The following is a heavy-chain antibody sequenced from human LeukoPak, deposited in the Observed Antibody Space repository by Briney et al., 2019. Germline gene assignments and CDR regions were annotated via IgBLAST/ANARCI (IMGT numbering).Heavy chain of an antibody. D-gene: IGHD3-10*01. CDR1: GYTFTSYD. V-gene: IGHV1-8*01. CDR2: MNPNSGNT. CDR3: ARGQTVRGGTIGY. J-gene: IGHJ4*02. Sequence: VASVKVSCKASGYTFTSYDINWVRQATGQGLEWMGWMNPNSGNTGYAQKFQGRVTMTRNTSISTAYMELSSLRSEDTAVYYCARGQTVRGGTIGYWGQGTLVTVSS.